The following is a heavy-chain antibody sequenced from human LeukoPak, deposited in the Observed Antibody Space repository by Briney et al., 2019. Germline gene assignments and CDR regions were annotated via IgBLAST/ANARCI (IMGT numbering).Heavy chain of an antibody. V-gene: IGHV3-48*03. J-gene: IGHJ4*02. CDR1: GFTFSSYE. Sequence: QTGGSLRLSCAASGFTFSSYEMNWVRQAPGKGLEWVSFISSSGSIIYYADSVKGRFTISRDNAKNSLYLQMNSLRAEDTAVYYCARDTTHADDWGQGTLVTVSS. D-gene: IGHD1-1*01. CDR3: ARDTTHADD. CDR2: ISSSGSII.